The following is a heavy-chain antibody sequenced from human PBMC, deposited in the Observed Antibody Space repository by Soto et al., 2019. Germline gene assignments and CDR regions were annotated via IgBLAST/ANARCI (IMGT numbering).Heavy chain of an antibody. D-gene: IGHD2-8*01. J-gene: IGHJ5*02. CDR1: GFTVSSNY. V-gene: IGHV3-53*02. Sequence: VQVVETGGGLIQPGGSLRLSCAVSGFTVSSNYMSWVRQPPGKGPEWVSDIYSGGSTYYADSVKGRFTISRDNSKNTLYLQMNSLSAEDTAVYYCARERDGHNPNWFDLWGQGTLVTVSS. CDR2: IYSGGST. CDR3: ARERDGHNPNWFDL.